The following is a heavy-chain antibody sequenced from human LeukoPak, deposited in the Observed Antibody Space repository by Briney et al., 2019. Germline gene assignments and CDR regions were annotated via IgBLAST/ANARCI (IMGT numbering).Heavy chain of an antibody. V-gene: IGHV4-30-2*01. D-gene: IGHD2-8*01. Sequence: SETLSLTCAVPGGSISSGGYSWSWIRQPPGKGLEWIGYIYHSGSTYYNPSLKSRVTISVDRSKNQFSLKLSSVTAADTAVYYCARGMGMRYYFDYWGQGTLVTVSS. CDR3: ARGMGMRYYFDY. J-gene: IGHJ4*02. CDR1: GGSISSGGYS. CDR2: IYHSGST.